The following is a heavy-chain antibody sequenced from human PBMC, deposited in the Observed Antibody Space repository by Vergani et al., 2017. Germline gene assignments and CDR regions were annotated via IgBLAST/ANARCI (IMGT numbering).Heavy chain of an antibody. CDR2: VFHSGSA. D-gene: IGHD3-3*02. CDR1: GYSIRRGYY. CDR3: ARXFWVSQGVGAFET. J-gene: IGHJ3*02. Sequence: QVQLQESGPGLVKPSETLSLTCCVSGYSIRRGYYWGWIRQPPGKGLEWIATVFHSGSAYYNPSLRRRVTISVETSKNQFSLRLTTLTAADTAVYYCARXFWVSQGVGAFETWGRGTEVSVSS. V-gene: IGHV4-38-2*01.